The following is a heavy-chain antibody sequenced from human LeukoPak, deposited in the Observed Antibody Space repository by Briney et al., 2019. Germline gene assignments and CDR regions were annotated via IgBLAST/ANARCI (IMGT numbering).Heavy chain of an antibody. V-gene: IGHV3-74*01. CDR2: IDTDGSST. CDR1: GFSFRSYW. CDR3: TRGGTTFDY. J-gene: IGHJ4*02. D-gene: IGHD1-1*01. Sequence: GGSLRLSCAASGFSFRSYWMHWVRLPPGKGLVWVSRIDTDGSSTAYADSVKGRFTISRDNAKNTLYLQMYSLRAEDTAIYYCTRGGTTFDYWGQGTLVTVST.